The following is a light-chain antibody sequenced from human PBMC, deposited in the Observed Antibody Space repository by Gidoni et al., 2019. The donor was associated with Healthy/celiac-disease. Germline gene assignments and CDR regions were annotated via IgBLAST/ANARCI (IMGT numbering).Light chain of an antibody. Sequence: DIALPQSPGTLSLSPGERATLACRASQSVSSSYLAWYQQKPGQAPRLLIYGASSRATGIPDRFSGSGSGTDFTITISRLEPEDFAVYYCQQYGSSPTFGQGTKVEIK. CDR3: QQYGSSPT. J-gene: IGKJ1*01. CDR1: QSVSSSY. V-gene: IGKV3-20*01. CDR2: GAS.